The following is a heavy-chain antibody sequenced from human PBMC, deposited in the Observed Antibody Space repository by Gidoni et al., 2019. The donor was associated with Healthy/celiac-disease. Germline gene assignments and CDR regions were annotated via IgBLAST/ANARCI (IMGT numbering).Heavy chain of an antibody. Sequence: EVPLLASGGGLVQPGGSLSLSCAASGFTFSSYAMSWVRQAPGKGLEWVSAISGSGGSTYYEDSVKGRFTISRDNSKNTLYLQMNSLRAEDTAVYYCAKDQYSGSYFDAFDIWGQGTMVTVSS. D-gene: IGHD1-26*01. CDR3: AKDQYSGSYFDAFDI. CDR1: GFTFSSYA. V-gene: IGHV3-23*01. CDR2: ISGSGGST. J-gene: IGHJ3*02.